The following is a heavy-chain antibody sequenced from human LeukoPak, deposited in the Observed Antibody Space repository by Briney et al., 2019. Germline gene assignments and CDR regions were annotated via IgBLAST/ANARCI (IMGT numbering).Heavy chain of an antibody. D-gene: IGHD6-19*01. CDR2: INHSGGT. CDR3: ARGSLSIAVALDC. J-gene: IGHJ4*02. Sequence: SETLSLTCAVYGGSFSGYYWSWIRQPPGKGLEWIGEINHSGGTNYNPSLKSRVTISVDTSKNQFSLKLSSVTAADTAVYYCARGSLSIAVALDCWGQGTLVTVSS. CDR1: GGSFSGYY. V-gene: IGHV4-34*01.